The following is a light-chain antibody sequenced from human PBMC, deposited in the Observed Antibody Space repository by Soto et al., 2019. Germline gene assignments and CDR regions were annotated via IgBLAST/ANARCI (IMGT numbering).Light chain of an antibody. V-gene: IGLV1-40*01. J-gene: IGLJ2*01. Sequence: QSVLTQPPSVSGAPGQRVTISCTGSSSNIGADYDVHWYQHLPGTAPKVLIYGNSNRPSGVPDRISGSKSGTSASLAITGLQAEDEADYYCQSYDSSRSVVVFGGGTKVTVL. CDR2: GNS. CDR1: SSNIGADYD. CDR3: QSYDSSRSVVV.